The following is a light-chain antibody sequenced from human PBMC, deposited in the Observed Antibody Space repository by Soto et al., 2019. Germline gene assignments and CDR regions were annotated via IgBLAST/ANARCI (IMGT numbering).Light chain of an antibody. CDR2: DAF. CDR1: QSVSSD. V-gene: IGKV3-11*01. J-gene: IGKJ1*01. CDR3: QQRRNCPLT. Sequence: EIVLTQSPATLSLSPGERGTLSCRASQSVSSDLAWYQQKPGQAPRLLIYDAFHRATGIPARFSGSGSGTDFTLTISSLEPDDFAVYYCQQRRNCPLTFGQGTKADIK.